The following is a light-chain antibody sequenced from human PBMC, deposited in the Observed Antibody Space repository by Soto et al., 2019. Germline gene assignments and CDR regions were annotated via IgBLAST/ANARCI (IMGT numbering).Light chain of an antibody. CDR3: QNYNSAPPT. V-gene: IGKV1-27*01. CDR1: QGITYY. CDR2: AAS. Sequence: DIQMTQSPSSLSASVGDRVTITCRASQGITYYLAWYQQKPGKVPKLLIYAASTLQSGDPSRFSGGGSGADFTLTISSLQPQDVATYYCQNYNSAPPTFGGGTKVEIK. J-gene: IGKJ4*01.